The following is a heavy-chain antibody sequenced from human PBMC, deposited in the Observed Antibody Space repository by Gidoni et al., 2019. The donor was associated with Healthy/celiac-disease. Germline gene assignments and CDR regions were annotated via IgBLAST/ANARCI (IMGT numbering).Heavy chain of an antibody. V-gene: IGHV3-21*01. CDR3: AREAYYYDSSGYYTYYFDY. J-gene: IGHJ4*02. CDR1: GFTFRSYS. Sequence: EVQLVESGGGLVKPGGSLRLSCAASGFTFRSYSMNWVRQAPGKGLEWVSSISSSSSYIYYADSVKGRFTISRDNAKNSLYLQMNSLRAEDTAVYYCAREAYYYDSSGYYTYYFDYWGQGTLVTVSS. CDR2: ISSSSSYI. D-gene: IGHD3-22*01.